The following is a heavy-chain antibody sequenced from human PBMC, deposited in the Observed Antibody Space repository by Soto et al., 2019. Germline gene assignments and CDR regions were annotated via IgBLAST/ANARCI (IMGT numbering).Heavy chain of an antibody. CDR1: GYTFTSYG. D-gene: IGHD3-3*01. J-gene: IGHJ4*02. CDR3: ARGGGLTSDFWSGYPILFY. V-gene: IGHV1-18*01. Sequence: QVQLAQSGAEVKKPGASVKVSCKASGYTFTSYGISWVRQAPGQGLEWMGWISAYNGNTNYAQKLQGRVTMTTDTSTSTAYMELRSLRSDDTAVYYCARGGGLTSDFWSGYPILFYWGQGTLVTVSS. CDR2: ISAYNGNT.